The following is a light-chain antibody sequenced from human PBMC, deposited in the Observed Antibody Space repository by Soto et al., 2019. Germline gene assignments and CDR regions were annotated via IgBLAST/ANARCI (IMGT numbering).Light chain of an antibody. Sequence: QPALTQPASVSGSPGQSITISCTGTSSYVGGYNYVSWYQQHPGKAPKLMIYEVSNRPSGVSNRFSGSKSGNTASLTISGLQAEDEADYYCSSYTSSSPYVFGTGTKSPS. CDR1: SSYVGGYNY. V-gene: IGLV2-14*01. J-gene: IGLJ1*01. CDR3: SSYTSSSPYV. CDR2: EVS.